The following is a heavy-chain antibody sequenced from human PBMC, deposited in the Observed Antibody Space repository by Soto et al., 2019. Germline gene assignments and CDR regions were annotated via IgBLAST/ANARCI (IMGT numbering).Heavy chain of an antibody. D-gene: IGHD6-13*01. CDR3: ARGTGKGSSRGYIDL. CDR1: GGSISSYY. J-gene: IGHJ2*01. Sequence: QVQLQESGPGLVKPSETLSLTCTVSGGSISSYYWSWIRQPPGKGLEWIGYIYYSGSTNNNPSLKSLVTISVDTSKNQFSLKLSSVTAADTAVYYCARGTGKGSSRGYIDLWGRGTLVTVSS. CDR2: IYYSGST. V-gene: IGHV4-59*01.